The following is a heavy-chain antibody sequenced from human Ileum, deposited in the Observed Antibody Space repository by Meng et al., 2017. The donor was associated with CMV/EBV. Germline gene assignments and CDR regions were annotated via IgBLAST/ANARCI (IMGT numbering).Heavy chain of an antibody. J-gene: IGHJ4*02. D-gene: IGHD3-10*01. CDR2: IERKIDGETA. CDR1: IFRAAS. CDR3: ATDRGRFNYGYYFDS. Sequence: IFRAASMRWLRPTPGEGLEWIGRIERKIDGETADYAASVRGRFTISRDDSKNTLFLQMNSLKTEDTAVYYCATDRGRFNYGYYFDSWGQGTLVTVSS. V-gene: IGHV3-15*04.